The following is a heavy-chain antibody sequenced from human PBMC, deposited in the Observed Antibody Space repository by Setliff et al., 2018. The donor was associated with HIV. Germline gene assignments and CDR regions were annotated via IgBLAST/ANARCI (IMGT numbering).Heavy chain of an antibody. J-gene: IGHJ1*01. Sequence: SETLSLTCAVYGGSFSGYCWSWIRQPPGKGLEWIGEIQHSGRINYNPSLRSRVTTSVDTSKNQFSLRLRSVTAADTAVFYCARGGYSYGFGRHRAYFQYWGQGTQVTVSS. CDR1: GGSFSGYC. CDR2: IQHSGRI. D-gene: IGHD5-18*01. CDR3: ARGGYSYGFGRHRAYFQY. V-gene: IGHV4-34*01.